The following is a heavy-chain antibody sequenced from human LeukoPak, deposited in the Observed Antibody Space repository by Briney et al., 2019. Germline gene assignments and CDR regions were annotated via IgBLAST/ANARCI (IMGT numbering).Heavy chain of an antibody. D-gene: IGHD2-15*01. CDR2: IKSKTDGGTT. CDR3: PKAPGYCMGGTGSPY. V-gene: IGHV3-15*01. CDR1: GFTFSNAW. Sequence: SGGSLRLSCAASGFTFSNAWMSWVRQAPGKGLEWVGRIKSKTDGGTTDYAAPVKGRFTISRDDSKNTLYLQMNSLKTEDTAVNYCPKAPGYCMGGTGSPYWGQEPWVTVSS. J-gene: IGHJ4*02.